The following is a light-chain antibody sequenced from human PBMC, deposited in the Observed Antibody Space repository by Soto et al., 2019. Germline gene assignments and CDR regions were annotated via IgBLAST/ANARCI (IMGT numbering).Light chain of an antibody. CDR2: NVS. CDR3: LQGTHWPPT. Sequence: DVLMPQSPLSLPVTLGQPASISCRSSQSLVHSDGNTYLNWFQQRPGQSPRRLIFNVSNRDSGVPDRFSGSGSATDFTLKISSVEAEDVGVYYGLQGTHWPPTFGGGTKVEIK. CDR1: QSLVHSDGNTY. V-gene: IGKV2-30*02. J-gene: IGKJ4*01.